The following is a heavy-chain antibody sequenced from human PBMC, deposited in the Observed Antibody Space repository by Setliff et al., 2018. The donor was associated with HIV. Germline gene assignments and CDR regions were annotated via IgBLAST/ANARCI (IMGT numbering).Heavy chain of an antibody. Sequence: SETLSLTCTVSGGSISTSRYYWGWIRQPPGKGLEWIVSINYRGNTYYNPSLKSRAAISVDTSKNQISLKLSSVTAADTAVYYCASLDGSESPYIYYYYMDVWGKGTAVTVSS. V-gene: IGHV4-39*01. CDR2: INYRGNT. CDR1: GGSISTSRYY. J-gene: IGHJ6*03. D-gene: IGHD3-10*01. CDR3: ASLDGSESPYIYYYYMDV.